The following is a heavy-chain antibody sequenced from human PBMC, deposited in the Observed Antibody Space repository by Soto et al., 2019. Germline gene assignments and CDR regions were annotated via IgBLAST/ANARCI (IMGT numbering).Heavy chain of an antibody. CDR3: ARGRYYDSPQDL. V-gene: IGHV3-23*01. CDR1: GFTFSSYS. Sequence: GGSLRLSCAASGFTFSSYSMNWVRQAPGKGLEWVSAVTATAESAYYTDSVRGRFIITRDNSDNMLYLQMSSLRVEDTAIYFCARGRYYDSPQDLWGRGTQVTVSS. D-gene: IGHD3-10*01. J-gene: IGHJ5*02. CDR2: VTATAESA.